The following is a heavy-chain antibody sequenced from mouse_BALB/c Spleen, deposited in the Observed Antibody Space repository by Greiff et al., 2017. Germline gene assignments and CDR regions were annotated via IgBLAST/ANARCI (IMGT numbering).Heavy chain of an antibody. CDR3: ARGDYYCSSLYYYAMDY. D-gene: IGHD1-1*01. CDR1: GYTFTDYY. CDR2: INPNNGDT. J-gene: IGHJ4*01. Sequence: VQLKQSGPELVKPGASVKMSCKASGYTFTDYYMKWVKQSHGKSLEWIGDINPNNGDTFYNQKFKGKATLTVDKSSSTAYMQLNSLTSEDSAVYYGARGDYYCSSLYYYAMDYWGQGTSVTVSS. V-gene: IGHV1-26*01.